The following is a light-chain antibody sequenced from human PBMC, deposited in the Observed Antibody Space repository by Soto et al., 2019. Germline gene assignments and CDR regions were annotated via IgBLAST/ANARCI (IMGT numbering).Light chain of an antibody. CDR3: QQYNSYPLT. J-gene: IGKJ4*01. CDR2: DAS. CDR1: QGISSY. V-gene: IGKV1-9*01. Sequence: DIQLTQSPSFLSASVGDRVTITCRASQGISSYLAWYQQKPGKAPKLLIYDASSLESGVPSRFSGSGYGTEFTLTISSLQPDDFATYYCQQYNSYPLTFGGGTKVDIK.